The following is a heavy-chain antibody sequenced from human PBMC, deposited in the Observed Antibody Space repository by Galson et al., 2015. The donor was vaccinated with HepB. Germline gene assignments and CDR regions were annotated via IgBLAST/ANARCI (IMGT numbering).Heavy chain of an antibody. D-gene: IGHD6-6*01. V-gene: IGHV1-69*04. CDR1: GYTFTDFG. CDR2: IIPILGIA. J-gene: IGHJ4*02. Sequence: SVKVSCKASGYTFTDFGISWVRQAPGQGLEWMGRIIPILGIANYAQKFQGRVTITADKSTSTAYMELSSLRSEDTAVYYCARKAPRGYFDYWGQGTLVTVSS. CDR3: ARKAPRGYFDY.